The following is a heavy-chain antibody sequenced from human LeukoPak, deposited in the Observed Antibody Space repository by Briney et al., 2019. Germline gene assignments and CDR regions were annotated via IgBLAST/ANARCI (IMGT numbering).Heavy chain of an antibody. Sequence: GGSLRLSCAVSGFTFSDYWVTWVRQTPGKGLEFVANINRDGSVKNYADSVKGRFTISRDNAKNSLYLQMTSLRVDDTAIYYCARDPGFSSFDYWGQGTLVTVSS. CDR3: ARDPGFSSFDY. CDR2: INRDGSVK. J-gene: IGHJ4*02. D-gene: IGHD3-3*02. CDR1: GFTFSDYW. V-gene: IGHV3-7*01.